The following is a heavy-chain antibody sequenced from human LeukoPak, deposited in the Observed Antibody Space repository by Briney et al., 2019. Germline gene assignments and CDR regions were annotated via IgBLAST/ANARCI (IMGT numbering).Heavy chain of an antibody. CDR2: ISGSGGST. Sequence: PGGSLRLSCAASGFTFSSYGMSWVRQAPGKGLEWVSAISGSGGSTYYADSVKGRFTISRDNSKNTLYLQMNSLRAEDTAVYYCAKTDYYGSGSYYNFLSVFDYWGQGTLVTVSS. CDR1: GFTFSSYG. CDR3: AKTDYYGSGSYYNFLSVFDY. D-gene: IGHD3-10*01. V-gene: IGHV3-23*01. J-gene: IGHJ4*02.